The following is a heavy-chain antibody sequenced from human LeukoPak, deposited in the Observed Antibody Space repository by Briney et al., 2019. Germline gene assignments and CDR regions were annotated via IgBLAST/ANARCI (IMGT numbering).Heavy chain of an antibody. V-gene: IGHV3-48*04. CDR3: ARETSTAEYYFDY. CDR2: ISSSGGAI. CDR1: GFSLKTYG. D-gene: IGHD4-11*01. Sequence: GGSLRLSCAVSGFSLKTYGMNWVRQAPGKGLEWIAQISSSGGAIYYADSVKGRFTISRDNAENSLYLQVNSLGAEDTAVYYCARETSTAEYYFDYGGRGTLVTVSS. J-gene: IGHJ4*02.